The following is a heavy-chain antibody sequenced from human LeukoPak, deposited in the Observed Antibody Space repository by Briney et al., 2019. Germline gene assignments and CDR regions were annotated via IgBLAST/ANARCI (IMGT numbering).Heavy chain of an antibody. J-gene: IGHJ4*02. CDR1: GGSFSGYY. CDR2: INHSGST. V-gene: IGHV4-34*01. Sequence: SETLSLTCAVYGGSFSGYYWSWIRQPPGKGLEWIGEINHSGSTNYNPSLKSRVTISVDTSKNQFSLKLSSVTAADTAVYYCARTDYGDYGWQERTFDYWGQGALVTVSS. CDR3: ARTDYGDYGWQERTFDY. D-gene: IGHD4-17*01.